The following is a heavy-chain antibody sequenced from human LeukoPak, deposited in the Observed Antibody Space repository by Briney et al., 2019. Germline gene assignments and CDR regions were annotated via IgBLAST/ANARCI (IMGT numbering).Heavy chain of an antibody. CDR3: ARMLKYSSAEDY. CDR2: IHQSGST. D-gene: IGHD6-19*01. J-gene: IGHJ4*02. Sequence: SETLSLTCAVSGHSISSGYYWGWIRQPPGKGLEWIGSIHQSGSTYHNPSLKSRLTISVDTSNNQFSLKLSSVTAADTAVYFCARMLKYSSAEDYWGQGTLVTVSS. V-gene: IGHV4-38-2*01. CDR1: GHSISSGYY.